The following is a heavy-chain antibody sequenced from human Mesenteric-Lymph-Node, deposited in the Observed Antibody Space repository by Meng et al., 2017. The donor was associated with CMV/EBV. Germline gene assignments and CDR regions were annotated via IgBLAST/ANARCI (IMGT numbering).Heavy chain of an antibody. CDR1: GDSISTSAGYY. V-gene: IGHV4-31*03. Sequence: LPCPVSGDSISTSAGYYWSWIRQHPGKGLEWIGYIYYNGATHYNPSLESRVAISVDTSKNQFSLKLTSVTAADTAVYYCAKDSGSSPYWGQGTLVTVSS. CDR2: IYYNGAT. D-gene: IGHD3-22*01. CDR3: AKDSGSSPY. J-gene: IGHJ4*02.